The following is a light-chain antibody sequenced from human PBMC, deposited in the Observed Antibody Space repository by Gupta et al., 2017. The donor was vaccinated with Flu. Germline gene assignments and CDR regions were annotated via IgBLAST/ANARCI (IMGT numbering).Light chain of an antibody. V-gene: IGLV1-44*01. Sequence: RVTSVCSGSRSNIGSNTVNWYHKLPGTAPKLLLYTNNQRPSWVPDRFSGSKSGTSASLAISGLQSEDEADYYCAAWDGSLYALIFGGGTKLTVL. CDR2: TNN. CDR3: AAWDGSLYALI. J-gene: IGLJ2*01. CDR1: RSNIGSNT.